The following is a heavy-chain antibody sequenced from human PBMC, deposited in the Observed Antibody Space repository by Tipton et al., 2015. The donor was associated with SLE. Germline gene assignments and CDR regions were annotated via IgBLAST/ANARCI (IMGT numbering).Heavy chain of an antibody. Sequence: TLSLTCTVSGGSFSGYYWSWVRQPPGKGLEWIGEIKPGGYTNYNPSLKSRVTISLDTSKNQVPLKVSSVTAADTAVYYCARDLGVTTNYWGQGTLVTVSS. CDR3: ARDLGVTTNY. D-gene: IGHD4-11*01. V-gene: IGHV4-34*01. CDR2: IKPGGYT. J-gene: IGHJ4*02. CDR1: GGSFSGYY.